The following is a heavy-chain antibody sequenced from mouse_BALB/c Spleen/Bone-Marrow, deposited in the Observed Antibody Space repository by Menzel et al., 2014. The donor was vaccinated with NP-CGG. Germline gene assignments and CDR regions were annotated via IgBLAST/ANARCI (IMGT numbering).Heavy chain of an antibody. CDR3: ARRGHGFAWFAY. CDR1: GYTFSSYW. V-gene: IGHV1-9*01. Sequence: QVQLQQSGTDLMKPGASVKISCKATGYTFSSYWIAWVNQTPGNGLEWIGEILPGSGSTNYNEKFKGKATFTADKSYNTALMHLSSLASEDSSVYYCARRGHGFAWFAYWGQGTLVTVSA. J-gene: IGHJ3*01. CDR2: ILPGSGST. D-gene: IGHD1-2*01.